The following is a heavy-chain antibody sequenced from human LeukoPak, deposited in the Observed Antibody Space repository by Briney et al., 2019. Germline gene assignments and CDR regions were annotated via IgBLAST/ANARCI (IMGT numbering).Heavy chain of an antibody. J-gene: IGHJ5*02. D-gene: IGHD3-3*01. V-gene: IGHV1-8*01. Sequence: ASVKASCKASGYTFTSYDTNWVRQATGQGLEWMGWMNPNIGNTGYAQKFQRRVTMTRNTSISTAYMELSSLRSEDTAVYYCARGPQKYYDFWSGYYYGNWFDPWGQGTLVTVSS. CDR2: MNPNIGNT. CDR1: GYTFTSYD. CDR3: ARGPQKYYDFWSGYYYGNWFDP.